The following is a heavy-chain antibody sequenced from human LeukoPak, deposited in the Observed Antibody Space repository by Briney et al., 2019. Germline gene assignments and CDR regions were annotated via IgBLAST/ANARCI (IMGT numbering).Heavy chain of an antibody. CDR2: ISGSGGST. V-gene: IGHV3-23*01. CDR1: GFTFSSYA. Sequence: GSLRLSCAASGFTFSSYAMSWVRQAPGKGLEWVSAISGSGGSTYYADSVKGRFTISRDNSKNTLYLQMNSLRAEDTAVYYCAKGVIVVVITSSFDYWGQGTLVTVSS. CDR3: AKGVIVVVITSSFDY. J-gene: IGHJ4*02. D-gene: IGHD3-22*01.